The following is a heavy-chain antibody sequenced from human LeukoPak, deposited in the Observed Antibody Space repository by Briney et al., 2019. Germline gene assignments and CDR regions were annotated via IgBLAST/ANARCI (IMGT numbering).Heavy chain of an antibody. CDR2: INPNSGGT. J-gene: IGHJ6*02. CDR1: GYTFTGYY. Sequence: ASVKVSCRASGYTFTGYYMHWVRQAPGQGLEWMGWINPNSGGTNYAQKFQGWVTMTRDTSISTAYMELSRLRSDDTAVYYCARSGYSSTQYGMDVWGQGTTVTVSS. V-gene: IGHV1-2*04. D-gene: IGHD6-13*01. CDR3: ARSGYSSTQYGMDV.